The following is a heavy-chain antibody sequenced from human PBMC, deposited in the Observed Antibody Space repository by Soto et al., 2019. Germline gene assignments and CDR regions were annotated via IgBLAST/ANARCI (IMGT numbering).Heavy chain of an antibody. CDR2: IYYSGST. D-gene: IGHD2-21*02. CDR1: GGSISSSSYY. V-gene: IGHV4-39*07. CDR3: ARDLWGYCGTDCSPLDV. J-gene: IGHJ6*02. Sequence: PSETLSLTCTVSGGSISSSSYYWGWLRQPPGKGLEWIGSIYYSGSTYYNPSLKSRVTISVDTSKNQFSLKLNSVTAADAAVYYCARDLWGYCGTDCSPLDVWGQGTTVTVSS.